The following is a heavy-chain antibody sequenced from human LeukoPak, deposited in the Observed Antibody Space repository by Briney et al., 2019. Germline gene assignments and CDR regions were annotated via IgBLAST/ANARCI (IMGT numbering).Heavy chain of an antibody. D-gene: IGHD6-19*01. CDR1: GFTSSDYY. V-gene: IGHV3-11*01. J-gene: IGHJ4*02. CDR2: ISSSGSST. CDR3: ARVLSSGYSPFDY. Sequence: PGGSLRLSCAASGFTSSDYYMSWLRQAPGKGLEWVSYISSSGSSTFYADSVKGRFAISRDNTKNSLYLQMNSLRAEDTAVYYCARVLSSGYSPFDYWGQGSLVTVSS.